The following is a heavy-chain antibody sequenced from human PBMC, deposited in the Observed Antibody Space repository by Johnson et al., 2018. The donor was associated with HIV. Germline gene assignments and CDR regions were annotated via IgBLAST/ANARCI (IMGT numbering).Heavy chain of an antibody. J-gene: IGHJ3*02. CDR2: ISYDGSNK. Sequence: QVQLVESGGGVVQPGRSLRLSCAASGFTFSSYDMHWVRQAPGKGLEWVALISYDGSNKYYADSVKGRFTISRDNSKTTLYLQMNSLRAEDTAVYYCASVYYDIVTGYYYDAFDIWGQGTMVTVSS. V-gene: IGHV3-30-3*01. CDR1: GFTFSSYD. CDR3: ASVYYDIVTGYYYDAFDI. D-gene: IGHD3-9*01.